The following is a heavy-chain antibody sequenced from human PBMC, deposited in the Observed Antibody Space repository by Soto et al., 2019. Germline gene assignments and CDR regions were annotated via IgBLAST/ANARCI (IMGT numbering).Heavy chain of an antibody. Sequence: GGSLRLSCAASGFTFSSYAMHWVRQAPGKGLEWVAVISYDGSNKYYADSVKGRFTISRDNSKNTLYLQMNSLRAEDTAFYYCAKDRYCSSTSCYAGFDYWGQGTLVTVSS. CDR1: GFTFSSYA. CDR3: AKDRYCSSTSCYAGFDY. D-gene: IGHD2-2*01. V-gene: IGHV3-30-3*01. J-gene: IGHJ4*02. CDR2: ISYDGSNK.